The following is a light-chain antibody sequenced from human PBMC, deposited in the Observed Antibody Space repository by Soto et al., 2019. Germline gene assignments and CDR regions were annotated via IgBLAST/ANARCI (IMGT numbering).Light chain of an antibody. CDR2: EVT. V-gene: IGLV2-14*01. J-gene: IGLJ3*02. CDR1: SSDVGGYKY. CDR3: SSYTTSGTWV. Sequence: QSALTQPASVSGSPGQSITISCTGTSSDVGGYKYVYWYQKHPGKAPKLMIYEVTNRPSGVSSRFSGSKFGNTASLTISGLQTEDEADYYCSSYTTSGTWVFGGGTQLTVL.